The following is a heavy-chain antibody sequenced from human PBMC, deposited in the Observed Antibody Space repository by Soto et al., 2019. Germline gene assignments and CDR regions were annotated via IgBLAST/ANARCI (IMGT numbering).Heavy chain of an antibody. CDR3: ARGRVAVAPLDY. V-gene: IGHV5-10-1*01. Sequence: SLKISCKGSGYNFTSYWIDWVRQMPEKGLEWMGRIDPSDSYTNYSPSFQGHVTISADKTISTACLQWSSLKALDTAMYYCARGRVAVAPLDYWGQGTLVTVSS. J-gene: IGHJ4*02. CDR1: GYNFTSYW. D-gene: IGHD6-19*01. CDR2: IDPSDSYT.